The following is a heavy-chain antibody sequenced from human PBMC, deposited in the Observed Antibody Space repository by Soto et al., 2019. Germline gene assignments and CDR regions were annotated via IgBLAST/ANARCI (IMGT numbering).Heavy chain of an antibody. J-gene: IGHJ4*02. CDR1: GFSVSNFY. CDR2: VYSAGPT. Sequence: PGGSLRLSXVASGFSVSNFYMSWVRQAPGRGLQWVSIVYSAGPTYYADSVKGRFTISRDESKNTVYFQMDDLRAEDTATYYCARGKSRDAYNPLGYWGPGTLVTVSS. CDR3: ARGKSRDAYNPLGY. D-gene: IGHD1-1*01. V-gene: IGHV3-53*01.